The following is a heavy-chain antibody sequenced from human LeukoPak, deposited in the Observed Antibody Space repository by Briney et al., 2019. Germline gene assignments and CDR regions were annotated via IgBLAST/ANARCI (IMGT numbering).Heavy chain of an antibody. J-gene: IGHJ4*02. CDR3: ARDVWGYGDY. V-gene: IGHV3-7*04. CDR2: INQDGSEK. Sequence: GGSLRLSCAASGFTFSSYWMSWVRQAPGKGLEWVAKINQDGSEKYYVDSVKGRLTISRDNAEESLYLQMNRLRAEDTAVYYCARDVWGYGDYWGQGTLVTVSS. CDR1: GFTFSSYW. D-gene: IGHD7-27*01.